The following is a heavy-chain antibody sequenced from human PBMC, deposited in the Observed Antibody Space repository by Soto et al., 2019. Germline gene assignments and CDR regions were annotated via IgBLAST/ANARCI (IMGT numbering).Heavy chain of an antibody. J-gene: IGHJ4*02. Sequence: PGGSLRLSCAASGFTFSSYWMSWVRQAPGKGLEWVANIKQDGSEKYYVDSVKGRFTISRDNAKNSLYLQMNSLRAEDTAVYYCAREASLAVAGHYYFDYWGQGTLVTVSS. CDR3: AREASLAVAGHYYFDY. D-gene: IGHD6-19*01. CDR2: IKQDGSEK. V-gene: IGHV3-7*01. CDR1: GFTFSSYW.